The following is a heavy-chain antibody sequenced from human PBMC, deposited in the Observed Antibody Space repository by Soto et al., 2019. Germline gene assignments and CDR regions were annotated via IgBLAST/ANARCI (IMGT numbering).Heavy chain of an antibody. CDR1: GFTFSSYA. CDR3: ARPYQPPYFYYGMDV. J-gene: IGHJ6*02. Sequence: GGSLRLSCAASGFTFSSYAMSWVRQAPGKGLERVSAISGSGGSTYYADSVKGRFTISRDNSKNTLYLQMNSLRAEDTALYYCARPYQPPYFYYGMDVWGQGTTVTVSS. V-gene: IGHV3-23*01. D-gene: IGHD2-2*01. CDR2: ISGSGGST.